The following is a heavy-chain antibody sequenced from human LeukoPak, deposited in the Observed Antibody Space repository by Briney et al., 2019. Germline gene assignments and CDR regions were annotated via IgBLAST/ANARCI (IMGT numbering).Heavy chain of an antibody. CDR3: ARAGTIFGLAFDI. V-gene: IGHV3-21*01. CDR1: GFTFSSYS. CDR2: ISSSSSYI. J-gene: IGHJ3*02. D-gene: IGHD3-3*01. Sequence: GGSLRLSCAASGFTFSSYSMNWVRQAPGRGLEWVSSISSSSSYIYYADSVKGRFTISRDSAKNSLYLQMNSLRAEDTAVYYCARAGTIFGLAFDIWGQGTMVTVSS.